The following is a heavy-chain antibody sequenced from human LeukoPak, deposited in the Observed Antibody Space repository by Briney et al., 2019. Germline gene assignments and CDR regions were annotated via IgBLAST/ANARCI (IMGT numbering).Heavy chain of an antibody. J-gene: IGHJ4*02. Sequence: PGGSLRLSCAASGLTFTDFWMNWVRLAPGRGLEWLANINPDGNEKYYVDPVKGRFAMSRDNAKNEVYLEMNSLRAEDTGVYYCSGRDSSRSPRAYWGQGTLVSVSS. V-gene: IGHV3-7*01. CDR1: GLTFTDFW. CDR3: SGRDSSRSPRAY. CDR2: INPDGNEK. D-gene: IGHD6-13*01.